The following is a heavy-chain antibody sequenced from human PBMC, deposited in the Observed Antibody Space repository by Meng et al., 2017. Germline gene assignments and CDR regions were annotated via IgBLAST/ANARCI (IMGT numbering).Heavy chain of an antibody. V-gene: IGHV4-4*02. D-gene: IGHD2-15*01. CDR1: GGSISSSNW. J-gene: IGHJ4*02. Sequence: VHLRESGPGLVKPSGTLSLTCAVSGGSISSSNWWSWVRHPPGKGLECIGEIYHSGSTNYNPSLKSRVTISVDKSKNQFSLKLSSVTAADTAVYYCARVVAATTLFLDYWGQGTLVTVSS. CDR3: ARVVAATTLFLDY. CDR2: IYHSGST.